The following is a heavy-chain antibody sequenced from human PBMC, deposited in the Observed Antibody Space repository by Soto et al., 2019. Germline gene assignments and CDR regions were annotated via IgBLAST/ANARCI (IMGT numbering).Heavy chain of an antibody. CDR1: GFTFSSYS. V-gene: IGHV3-21*01. D-gene: IGHD3-22*01. CDR2: ISSSSSYI. J-gene: IGHJ4*02. Sequence: EVQLLESGGGLVKPGGSLRLSCAASGFTFSSYSMNWVRQAPGKGLEWVSSISSSSSYIYYADSVKGRFTISRDNAKNSLYLQMNSLRAEDTAVYYCARGTYYYDSSVYYGYWGQGTLVTVSS. CDR3: ARGTYYYDSSVYYGY.